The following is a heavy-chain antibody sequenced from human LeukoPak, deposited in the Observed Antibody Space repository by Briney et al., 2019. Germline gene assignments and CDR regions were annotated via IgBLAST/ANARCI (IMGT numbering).Heavy chain of an antibody. CDR1: GYTFTSYA. V-gene: IGHV1-3*01. J-gene: IGHJ4*02. CDR2: INVGNGNT. D-gene: IGHD3-22*01. CDR3: ASHDSSGYYQPFDY. Sequence: GASVKVSCKASGYTFTSYAMHWVRQAPGQRLEWMGWINVGNGNTKYSQKFQGRVTITRDTSASTAYMELSSLRSEDTAVYYCASHDSSGYYQPFDYWGQGTLVTVSS.